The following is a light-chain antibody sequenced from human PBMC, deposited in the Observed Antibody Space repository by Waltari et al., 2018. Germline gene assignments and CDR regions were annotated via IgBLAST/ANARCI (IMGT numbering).Light chain of an antibody. J-gene: IGLJ2*01. CDR2: DVS. CDR3: SSSRTSSVVV. V-gene: IGLV2-14*04. Sequence: WYQQHPDKAPKLLIYDVSKRPSGVSPRFSGSKAGNTASLTISGLRAEDEADYYCSSSRTSSVVVFGGGTRLTVL.